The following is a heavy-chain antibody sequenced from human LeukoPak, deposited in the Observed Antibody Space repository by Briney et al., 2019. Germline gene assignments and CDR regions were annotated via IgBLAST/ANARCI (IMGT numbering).Heavy chain of an antibody. V-gene: IGHV1-2*02. CDR2: INPSNGGT. Sequence: GASVKVSCKESGYTFIGYYIHWLRQAPGQGLEWMGWINPSNGGTNYAQRLQGRIAMTRDTSIRTSYMEMSRLTFDDTAVYYCASGPTLGTTHPYFDYWGQGTLVTVSS. D-gene: IGHD1-1*01. J-gene: IGHJ4*02. CDR3: ASGPTLGTTHPYFDY. CDR1: GYTFIGYY.